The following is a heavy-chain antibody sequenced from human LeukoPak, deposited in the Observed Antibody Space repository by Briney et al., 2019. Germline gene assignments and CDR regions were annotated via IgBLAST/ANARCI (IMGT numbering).Heavy chain of an antibody. CDR1: GFTFDDYA. CDR2: ISWNSSSI. J-gene: IGHJ5*02. D-gene: IGHD2-15*01. Sequence: GRSLRLSCAASGFTFDDYAMHWVRQAPGKGLEWVSGISWNSSSIGYADSVNGRFTISRDNAKNSLYLQMNSLRAEDTALYYCAKDGDPWFTPVAATDSWLDPWGQGTLVTVSS. V-gene: IGHV3-9*01. CDR3: AKDGDPWFTPVAATDSWLDP.